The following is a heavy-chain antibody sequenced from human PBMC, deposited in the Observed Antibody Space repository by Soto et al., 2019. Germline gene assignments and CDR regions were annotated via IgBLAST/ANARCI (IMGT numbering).Heavy chain of an antibody. Sequence: EVQLVESGGGLVQPGGSLRLSCAASGFTFSAYWMSWVRQAPGKGLEWVANINQGGGVRHFADSVRGRFTISRDDARNSLFLKMNSLRVEDTAIYYCAKVVYNGYDWGHWGQGTLVTVSS. CDR3: AKVVYNGYDWGH. CDR1: GFTFSAYW. D-gene: IGHD3-16*01. J-gene: IGHJ4*02. CDR2: INQGGGVR. V-gene: IGHV3-7*03.